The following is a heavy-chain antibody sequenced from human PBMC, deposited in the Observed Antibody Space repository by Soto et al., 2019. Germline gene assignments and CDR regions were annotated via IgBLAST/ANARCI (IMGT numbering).Heavy chain of an antibody. CDR2: ISYDGSNK. Sequence: GGSLRLSCAASGFTFSSYAMHWVRQAPGKGLEWVAVISYDGSNKYYADSVKGRFTISRDNSKNTLYLQMNSLRAEDTAVYYCARAGTDYSFDYWGQGTLVTVSS. CDR3: ARAGTDYSFDY. J-gene: IGHJ4*02. CDR1: GFTFSSYA. D-gene: IGHD1-26*01. V-gene: IGHV3-30-3*01.